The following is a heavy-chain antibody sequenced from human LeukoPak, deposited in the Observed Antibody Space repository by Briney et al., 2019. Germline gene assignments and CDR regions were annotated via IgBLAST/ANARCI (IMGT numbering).Heavy chain of an antibody. CDR2: IYYSGSD. V-gene: IGHV4-59*01. CDR3: ARGGTNYDY. Sequence: SETLSLTCTVSGGSISSYYWSWIRQPPGKGLEWIGYIYYSGSDNYNPSLKSRVTISVDTSKNQFSLKLSSVTAADTAVYYCARGGTNYDYWGQGTLVTVSS. D-gene: IGHD5-24*01. J-gene: IGHJ4*02. CDR1: GGSISSYY.